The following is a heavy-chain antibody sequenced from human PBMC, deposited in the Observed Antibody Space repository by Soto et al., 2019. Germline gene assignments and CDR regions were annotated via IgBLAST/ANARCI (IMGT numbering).Heavy chain of an antibody. J-gene: IGHJ6*02. Sequence: QVQLQESGPGLVKTSETLSLTCTVSGGSMRSYYWNWIRQPAGEGLEWIGRIYARGSTKYNPSLESRVTMFVDVSQNQFSLRLTSVTAADTAVYYCAGIGEEIYYGMDVWGQGTTVTVSS. CDR2: IYARGST. D-gene: IGHD3-3*01. V-gene: IGHV4-4*07. CDR1: GGSMRSYY. CDR3: AGIGEEIYYGMDV.